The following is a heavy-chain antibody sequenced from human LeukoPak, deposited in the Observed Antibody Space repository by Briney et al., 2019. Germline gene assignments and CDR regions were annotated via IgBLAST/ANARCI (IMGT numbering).Heavy chain of an antibody. CDR3: AGGYDSRY. Sequence: GGSLRLSCAASGFTFSTHWMQWVRQAPGKGLAWVSRIKSDGSSTDYADSVKGGFTIYRDNAKNTLYLQMNSLRDEDTAVYYCAGGYDSRYWGQATLVTVS. V-gene: IGHV3-74*01. J-gene: IGHJ1*01. CDR2: IKSDGSST. D-gene: IGHD3-22*01. CDR1: GFTFSTHW.